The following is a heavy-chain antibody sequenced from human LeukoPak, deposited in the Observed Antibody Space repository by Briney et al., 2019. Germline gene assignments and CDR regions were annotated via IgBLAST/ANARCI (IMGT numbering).Heavy chain of an antibody. CDR2: RDYRGDT. Sequence: PSETLSLNCSVSGGSISSSNYYWGGIRQSPGRGLEWVGSRDYRGDTFYNPSLKSRVTRSEDKSKNQFSLKVRSVTATDTAVFYCARAARLQISIIKMIQSALDVWGQGTMVTVS. J-gene: IGHJ3*01. CDR3: ARAARLQISIIKMIQSALDV. V-gene: IGHV4-39*01. CDR1: GGSISSSNYY. D-gene: IGHD3-16*01.